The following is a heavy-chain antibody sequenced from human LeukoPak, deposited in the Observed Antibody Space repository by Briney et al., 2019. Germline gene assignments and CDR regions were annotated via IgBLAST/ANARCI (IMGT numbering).Heavy chain of an antibody. CDR3: ARGAAAGTYYYYGMDV. V-gene: IGHV1-46*01. Sequence: ASVKVSCKASGYTFTSYYMHWVRQAPGQGLEWMGIINPSGGSTSYAQKFQGRVTMTRDTSTSTVYMELSSLRSEDTAVYYCARGAAAGTYYYYGMDVWGQGTTVTVSS. J-gene: IGHJ6*02. CDR2: INPSGGST. D-gene: IGHD6-13*01. CDR1: GYTFTSYY.